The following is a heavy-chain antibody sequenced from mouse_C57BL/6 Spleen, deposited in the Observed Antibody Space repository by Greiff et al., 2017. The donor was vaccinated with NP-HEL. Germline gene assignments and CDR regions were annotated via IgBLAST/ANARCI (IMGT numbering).Heavy chain of an antibody. V-gene: IGHV1-15*01. D-gene: IGHD2-2*01. CDR1: GYTFTDYE. CDR2: IDPETGGT. CDR3: TESTMVTTGVAY. Sequence: QVQLQQSGAELVRPGASVTLSCKASGYTFTDYEMHWVKQTPVHGLEWIGAIDPETGGTAYNQKFKGKVILTADKSSSTAYMELRSLTSEDSAVYYCTESTMVTTGVAYWGQGTLVTVSA. J-gene: IGHJ3*01.